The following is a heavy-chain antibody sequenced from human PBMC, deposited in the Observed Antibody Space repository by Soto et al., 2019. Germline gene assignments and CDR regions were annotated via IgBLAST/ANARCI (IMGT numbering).Heavy chain of an antibody. V-gene: IGHV4-61*08. CDR1: SGDYG. D-gene: IGHD6-6*01. CDR2: IYYSGST. J-gene: IGHJ6*01. CDR3: AGGIRGLCSYLAF. Sequence: SGDYGGRRILKPKKKGLEWIGYIYYSGSTNYNPTLKSRVTISGDTSKNQFSLKLSSVTAADTAVYYCAGGIRGLCSYLAFWVNGTSVTV.